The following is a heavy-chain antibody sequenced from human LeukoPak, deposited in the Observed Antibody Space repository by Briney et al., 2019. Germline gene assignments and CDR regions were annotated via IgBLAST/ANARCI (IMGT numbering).Heavy chain of an antibody. CDR2: ISYDGSNK. J-gene: IGHJ4*02. Sequence: GGSLRLSCAASGFTFSSYAMHWVRQAPGKGLEWVAVISYDGSNKYYADSVKGRFTISRDNSKNTLYLQMNSLRAEDTAVYYCAKTKGAPYYYDSSGHYYFDYWGQGTLVTVSS. CDR3: AKTKGAPYYYDSSGHYYFDY. V-gene: IGHV3-30-3*01. D-gene: IGHD3-22*01. CDR1: GFTFSSYA.